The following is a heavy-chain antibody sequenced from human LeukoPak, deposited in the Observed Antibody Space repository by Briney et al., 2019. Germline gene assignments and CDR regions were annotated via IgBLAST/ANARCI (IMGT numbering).Heavy chain of an antibody. CDR3: ARGRVGQWLVDAFDI. V-gene: IGHV3-21*01. Sequence: GGSLRLSCAASGFTFSSYNMNWVRQAPGKGLEWVSSISSTSRSYIYYADSVKGRFTISRDNAKNSLYLQMNSLRAEDTAVYYCARGRVGQWLVDAFDIWGQGTMVTVSS. CDR2: ISSTSRSYI. J-gene: IGHJ3*02. D-gene: IGHD6-19*01. CDR1: GFTFSSYN.